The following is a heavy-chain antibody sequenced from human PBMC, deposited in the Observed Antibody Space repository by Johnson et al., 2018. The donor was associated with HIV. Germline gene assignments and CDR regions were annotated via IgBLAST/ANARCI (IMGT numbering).Heavy chain of an antibody. J-gene: IGHJ3*02. Sequence: QVQLMESGGGLVQPGGSLRLSCAASGFNFSSYWMSWVRQAPGKGLEWVAVIWYDGSNKYYADSVKGRFTISRDNSKNTLYLQMNSLRAEDTAVYYCAKRLTYANSLDAFDIWGQGTMVTVSS. CDR2: IWYDGSNK. CDR3: AKRLTYANSLDAFDI. V-gene: IGHV3-33*06. D-gene: IGHD3-16*01. CDR1: GFNFSSYW.